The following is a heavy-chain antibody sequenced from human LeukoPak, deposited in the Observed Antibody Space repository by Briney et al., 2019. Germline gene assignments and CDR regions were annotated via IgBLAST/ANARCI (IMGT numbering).Heavy chain of an antibody. CDR1: GGTFSSYA. CDR2: IIPIFGTA. D-gene: IGHD2-21*02. CDR3: ARVRGTALTAYPGYFDY. J-gene: IGHJ4*02. V-gene: IGHV1-69*13. Sequence: ASAKVSCKASGGTFSSYAISWVRQAPGQGLEWMGGIIPIFGTANYAQKFQGRVTITADESTSTAYMEVRSLTSDDTAVYYCARVRGTALTAYPGYFDYWGQGTLVTVSS.